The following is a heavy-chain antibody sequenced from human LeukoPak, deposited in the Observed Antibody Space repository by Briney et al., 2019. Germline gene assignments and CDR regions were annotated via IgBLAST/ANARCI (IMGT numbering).Heavy chain of an antibody. CDR2: IHNSGRT. D-gene: IGHD1-14*01. J-gene: IGHJ4*02. CDR1: GGSVSSYY. CDR3: ARHGTISSESYFDY. V-gene: IGHV4-59*08. Sequence: SETLSLTCSVSGGSVSSYYWSGIRQSPGKGLEWIGYIHNSGRTNYNPPLKSRVTGFVDTSKNQVSLRLSSVTAADTAVYYCARHGTISSESYFDYWGQGALVTVSS.